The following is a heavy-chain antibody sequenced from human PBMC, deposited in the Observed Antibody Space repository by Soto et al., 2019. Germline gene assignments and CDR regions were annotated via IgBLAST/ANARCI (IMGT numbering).Heavy chain of an antibody. CDR3: AHRRHYCSGASCYVWFDP. CDR1: GFSLTSTGVG. CDR2: IYWNDDT. V-gene: IGHV2-5*01. J-gene: IGHJ5*02. D-gene: IGHD2-15*01. Sequence: SGPTLVNPTQTLTLTCTFSGFSLTSTGVGVGWIRQPPGKALEWLALIYWNDDTYYSPSLKSRLTITKDTSKNQVVLTVTNMDPVDTATYYCAHRRHYCSGASCYVWFDPRGQGTLVTVSS.